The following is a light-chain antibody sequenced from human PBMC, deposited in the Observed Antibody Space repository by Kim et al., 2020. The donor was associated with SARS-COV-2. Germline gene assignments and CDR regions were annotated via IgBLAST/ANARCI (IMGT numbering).Light chain of an antibody. CDR1: QGISSY. CDR2: AAS. J-gene: IGKJ5*01. Sequence: ASTGDRVTITCRASQGISSYLAWYQQYPGKAPKLLIYAASTLQSGVPSRFSGSGSGTDFTLTISCLKSEDFATYVCQQYYNYPITFGQGTRLEIK. V-gene: IGKV1-8*01. CDR3: QQYYNYPIT.